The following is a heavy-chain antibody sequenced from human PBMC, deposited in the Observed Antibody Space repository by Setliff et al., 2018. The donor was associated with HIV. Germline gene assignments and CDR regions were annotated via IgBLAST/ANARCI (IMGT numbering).Heavy chain of an antibody. CDR2: INTNTGSP. Sequence: GASVKVSCKASGYTFTSYDINWVRQATGQGLEWMGWINTNTGSPTYAQAFTGRFVFSVDTSVTTAYLQISSLKAEDTAVYYCARALYGDYGGDRNWFDPWGQGTLVTVSA. D-gene: IGHD4-17*01. J-gene: IGHJ5*02. CDR1: GYTFTSYD. CDR3: ARALYGDYGGDRNWFDP. V-gene: IGHV7-4-1*02.